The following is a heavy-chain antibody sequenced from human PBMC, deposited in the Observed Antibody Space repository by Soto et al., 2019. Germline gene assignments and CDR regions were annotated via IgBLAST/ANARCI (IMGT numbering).Heavy chain of an antibody. V-gene: IGHV5-10-1*01. Sequence: GESLKISCKGSGYSFTSYWISWVRQMPGKGLEWMGRIDPSDSYTNYSPSFQGHVTISADKSISTAYLQWSSLKASDTAMYYCARQTWDYGDYNYYYGMDAWGQGTTVTVSS. CDR3: ARQTWDYGDYNYYYGMDA. CDR2: IDPSDSYT. J-gene: IGHJ6*02. CDR1: GYSFTSYW. D-gene: IGHD4-17*01.